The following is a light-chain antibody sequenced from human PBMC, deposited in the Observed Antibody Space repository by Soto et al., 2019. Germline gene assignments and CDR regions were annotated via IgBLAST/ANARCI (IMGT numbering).Light chain of an antibody. V-gene: IGKV3-20*01. Sequence: EIVLTQSPGTLSLSPGDRATLSCRASQSVTSSYLAWYQQKPGQAPRLLIYGTSSRATGTPDRFSGSGSGTDFTLTISRLEPEDFAVFYRQQYGSSITGGQGPRRAIK. CDR1: QSVTSSY. CDR3: QQYGSSIT. J-gene: IGKJ5*01. CDR2: GTS.